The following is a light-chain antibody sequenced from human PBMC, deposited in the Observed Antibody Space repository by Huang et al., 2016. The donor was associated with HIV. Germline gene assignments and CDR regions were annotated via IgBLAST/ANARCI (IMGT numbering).Light chain of an antibody. CDR1: QTVIKN. V-gene: IGKV3-15*01. Sequence: VMTQPPASLSVSPGERVTLSCRASQTVIKNLAWYQQRPGQPPRLLVYGASVRAAGVPDRCRGSGSGTDFTLTITRLQSEDFAMYYSQQYNRWPPITFGRGTKVETK. J-gene: IGKJ4*01. CDR2: GAS. CDR3: QQYNRWPPIT.